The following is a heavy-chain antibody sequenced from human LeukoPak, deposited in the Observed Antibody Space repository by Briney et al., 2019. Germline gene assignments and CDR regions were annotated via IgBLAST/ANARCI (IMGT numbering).Heavy chain of an antibody. J-gene: IGHJ1*01. CDR1: GFTFSSFG. CDR2: ISFDGSNQ. CDR3: AKSHPPTVTTEEGEYLQH. D-gene: IGHD4-17*01. V-gene: IGHV3-30*18. Sequence: GGSLTLSCAASGFTFSSFGMHWVCQAPGQGLEWVAVISFDGSNQYYADSVKGRFTIYRDNFKNTVYLQMNSLRAEETAVYYCAKSHPPTVTTEEGEYLQHWGQGTLVTVSS.